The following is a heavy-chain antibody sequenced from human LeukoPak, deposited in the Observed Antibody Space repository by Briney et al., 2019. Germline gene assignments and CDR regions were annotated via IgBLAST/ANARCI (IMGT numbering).Heavy chain of an antibody. V-gene: IGHV4-59*08. CDR2: ISYSGST. J-gene: IGHJ5*02. CDR3: ARRVLMSSTGVPDTWLDP. D-gene: IGHD2-8*01. Sequence: PSETLSLTCTVSGSSVRNYYWNWIRHPPGKGLEWLGHISYSGSTIYNPSVNSRVTISLDTSKNQFSLNLQSVTAADTAMYFCARRVLMSSTGVPDTWLDPWGQGTLVTVSS. CDR1: GSSVRNYY.